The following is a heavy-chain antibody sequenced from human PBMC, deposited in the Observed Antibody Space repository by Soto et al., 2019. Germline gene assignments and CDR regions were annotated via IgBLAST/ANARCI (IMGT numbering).Heavy chain of an antibody. V-gene: IGHV4-59*01. D-gene: IGHD5-12*01. CDR1: GASTSGCY. J-gene: IGHJ4*02. CDR2: VYHTAAT. CDR3: ARGGNRYSNVASGVGGFDF. Sequence: SETLSLTCTVSGASTSGCYRRWFRKSPGRGLRRIASVYHTAATNYNPSLKSRVTISLDTSKGQCSLNLTSLTTADTAVYFCARGGNRYSNVASGVGGFDFWGQGPLVTVAT.